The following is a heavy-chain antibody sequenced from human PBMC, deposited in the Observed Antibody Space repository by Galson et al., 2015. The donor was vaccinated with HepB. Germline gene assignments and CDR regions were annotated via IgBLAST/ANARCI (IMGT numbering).Heavy chain of an antibody. V-gene: IGHV6-1*01. CDR3: ARDGHMVRGLGGLDYYYYGMDV. Sequence: CAISGDSVSSNSAAWNWIRQSPSRGLEWLGRTYYRSKWYNDYAVSVKSRITINPDTSKNQFSLQLNSVTPEDTAVYYCARDGHMVRGLGGLDYYYYGMDVWGQGTTVTVSS. J-gene: IGHJ6*02. D-gene: IGHD3-10*01. CDR1: GDSVSSNSAA. CDR2: TYYRSKWYN.